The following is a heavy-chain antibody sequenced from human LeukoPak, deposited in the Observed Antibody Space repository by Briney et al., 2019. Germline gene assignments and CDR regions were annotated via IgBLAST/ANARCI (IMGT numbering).Heavy chain of an antibody. V-gene: IGHV3-23*01. J-gene: IGHJ4*02. D-gene: IGHD3-22*01. CDR3: ARTSYYDSSGYEEYYFDY. Sequence: GGSLRLSCAASGFPFTIYAMSWVRQAPGKGLEWVSSIGGSSTYYADFVKGRFTISRDNAKNSLYLQMNSLRAEDTAVYYCARTSYYDSSGYEEYYFDYWGQGTLVTVSS. CDR2: IGGSST. CDR1: GFPFTIYA.